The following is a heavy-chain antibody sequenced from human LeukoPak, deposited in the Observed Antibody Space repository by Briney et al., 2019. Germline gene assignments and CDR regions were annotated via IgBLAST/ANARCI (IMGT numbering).Heavy chain of an antibody. V-gene: IGHV3-23*01. Sequence: PGGSLRLSCAASGFTFSNYAMSWGRQAPGKGLEWVSTITGTGASTYYADSVKGRFTTSRDSSKTTPSRQMESLRAEDTPLYNVPKYMGYSSSSIEYWGQGTLVTVSS. D-gene: IGHD6-13*01. CDR1: GFTFSNYA. CDR2: ITGTGAST. CDR3: PKYMGYSSSSIEY. J-gene: IGHJ4*02.